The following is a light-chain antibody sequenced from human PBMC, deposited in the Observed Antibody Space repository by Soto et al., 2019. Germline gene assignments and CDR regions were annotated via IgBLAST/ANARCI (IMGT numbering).Light chain of an antibody. V-gene: IGKV1-5*03. J-gene: IGKJ4*01. CDR1: QSISPW. CDR3: QQYNTYPLT. CDR2: KAS. Sequence: DIQMTQSPSTLSASVGDSVTITCRASQSISPWLAWYQQKPGKAPTLLIYKASSLEGGVPSRFSGSGSGTDFNLTISSLQPDDFAPYYCQQYNTYPLTFCGGTTVEIK.